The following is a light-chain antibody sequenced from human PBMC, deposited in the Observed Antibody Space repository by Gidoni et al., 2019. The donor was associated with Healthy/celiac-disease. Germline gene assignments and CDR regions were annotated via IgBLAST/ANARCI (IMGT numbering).Light chain of an antibody. J-gene: IGKJ1*01. CDR3: QQSYSTPWT. V-gene: IGKV1-39*01. CDR1: QNISSY. CDR2: AAS. Sequence: IQLTQSPSSLSASVGDRVTITCRASQNISSYLNWYQQKPGKAPKLLIYAASSLQSGVPSRFSGSGSGTDFTLTISSLQPEDIATYYCQQSYSTPWTFGQGTKVEIK.